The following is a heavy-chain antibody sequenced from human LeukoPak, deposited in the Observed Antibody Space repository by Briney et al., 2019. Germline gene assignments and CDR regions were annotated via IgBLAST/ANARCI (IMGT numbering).Heavy chain of an antibody. CDR2: INPNSGGT. J-gene: IGHJ4*02. D-gene: IGHD3-10*01. V-gene: IGHV1-2*02. CDR3: ARGYYYGSGSHYGALGY. CDR1: GYIFTGYY. Sequence: ASVKVSCKASGYIFTGYYMHWVRQAPGHGLEWMGWINPNSGGTNYAQKFQGRVTMTRDTSISTAYMELSRLRSDDTAVYYCARGYYYGSGSHYGALGYWGQGTLVTVSS.